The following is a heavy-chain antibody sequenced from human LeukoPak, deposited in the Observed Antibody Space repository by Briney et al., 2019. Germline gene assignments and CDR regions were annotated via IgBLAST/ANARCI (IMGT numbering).Heavy chain of an antibody. D-gene: IGHD5-12*01. J-gene: IGHJ4*02. V-gene: IGHV3-21*01. CDR1: GFTFSSYS. CDR2: ISSSSSYI. CDR3: ARGLSGYVPFDY. Sequence: GGSLRLSCAASGFTFSSYSMNWVRQAPGKGLEWVSSISSSSSYIYYADSVKGRFTISRDNAKNPLYLQMNSLRAEDTAVYYCARGLSGYVPFDYWGQGTLVTVSS.